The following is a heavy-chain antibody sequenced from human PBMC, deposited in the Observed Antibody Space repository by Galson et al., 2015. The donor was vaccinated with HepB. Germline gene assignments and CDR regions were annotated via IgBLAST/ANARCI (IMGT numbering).Heavy chain of an antibody. CDR3: VKGGGYSAIRERGGFDS. J-gene: IGHJ4*02. CDR2: ITYDGTNK. V-gene: IGHV3-30*04. Sequence: SLRLSCAASGFTFNSYAMHWVRQAPGKGLPWVAVITYDGTNKFYARSVKGRFTISRDNSGNTLFLHMNSLRPEDTALYYCVKGGGYSAIRERGGFDSWGQGALVTVSS. D-gene: IGHD5-12*01. CDR1: GFTFNSYA.